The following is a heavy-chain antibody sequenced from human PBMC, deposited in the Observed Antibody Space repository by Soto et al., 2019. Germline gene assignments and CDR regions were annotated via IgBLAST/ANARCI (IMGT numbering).Heavy chain of an antibody. CDR3: ARDPATHCGGDCYPDAYYYHYGMDV. CDR2: ISYDGSNK. J-gene: IGHJ6*02. V-gene: IGHV3-30-3*01. Sequence: GGSLRLSCAASGFTFSSYAMHWVRQAPGKGLEWVAVISYDGSNKYYADSVKGRFTISRDNSKNTLYLQMNSLRAEDTAVYYCARDPATHCGGDCYPDAYYYHYGMDVWGQGTTVTVSS. D-gene: IGHD2-21*02. CDR1: GFTFSSYA.